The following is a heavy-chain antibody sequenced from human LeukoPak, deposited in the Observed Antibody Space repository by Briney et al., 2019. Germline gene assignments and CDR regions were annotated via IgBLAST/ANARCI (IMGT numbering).Heavy chain of an antibody. CDR1: GGSISSNSYY. Sequence: SETLSLTCTVSGGSISSNSYYWVWIRQPPGKGLEWIASINYSGSTYYNPSLKSRVTISVDTSKNQFSLKLSSVTAADTAVYHCASLQAMDGTFDYWGQGTLVTVSS. CDR3: ASLQAMDGTFDY. D-gene: IGHD6-19*01. CDR2: INYSGST. V-gene: IGHV4-39*01. J-gene: IGHJ4*02.